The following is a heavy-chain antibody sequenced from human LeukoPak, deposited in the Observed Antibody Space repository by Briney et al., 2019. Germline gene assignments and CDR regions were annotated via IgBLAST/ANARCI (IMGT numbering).Heavy chain of an antibody. CDR2: ISGSGGST. CDR1: GFTFSSYA. CDR3: AKDASVVVAASETDY. V-gene: IGHV3-23*01. D-gene: IGHD2-15*01. Sequence: GGSLRLSCAASGFTFSSYAMSWVRQAPGKGLEWVSAISGSGGSTYYADSVKGRFTVSRDNSKNTLYLQMNSLRAEDTAVYYCAKDASVVVAASETDYWGQGTLVTVSS. J-gene: IGHJ4*02.